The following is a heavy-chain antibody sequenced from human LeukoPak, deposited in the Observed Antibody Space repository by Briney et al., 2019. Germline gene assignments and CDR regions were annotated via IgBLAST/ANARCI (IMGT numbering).Heavy chain of an antibody. J-gene: IGHJ5*02. CDR1: GGAFSSYA. V-gene: IGHV1-69*05. Sequence: GTSVKVSSKASGGAFSSYAISWVRQAPGQGLEWMGGIIPIFGTANYAQKFQGRVTITTDESTSTAYMELSSLRSEDTAVYYCARAVNPQYCSSTSCSRGLFDPWGQGTLVTVSS. D-gene: IGHD2-2*01. CDR3: ARAVNPQYCSSTSCSRGLFDP. CDR2: IIPIFGTA.